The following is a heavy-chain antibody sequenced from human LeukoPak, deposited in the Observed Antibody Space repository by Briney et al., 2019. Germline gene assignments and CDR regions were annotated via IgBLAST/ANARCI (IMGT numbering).Heavy chain of an antibody. CDR3: ARDSSGWFGP. CDR2: IKSDGSIT. J-gene: IGHJ5*02. CDR1: GFTFSSYW. D-gene: IGHD6-19*01. Sequence: GGSLRLSCAASGFTFSSYWMHWVRQAPGKGLVWVSRIKSDGSITNYADSVKGRFTISRDNAKNTLYLQMNSLRVEDTAVYYCARDSSGWFGPWGQGTLVTVSS. V-gene: IGHV3-74*01.